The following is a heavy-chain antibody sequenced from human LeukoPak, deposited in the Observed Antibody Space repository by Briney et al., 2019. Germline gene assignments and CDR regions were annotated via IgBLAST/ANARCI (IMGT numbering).Heavy chain of an antibody. CDR1: GFTFSSYA. CDR3: AKGRSGSYSALDY. D-gene: IGHD3-10*01. CDR2: ISGSGTTT. Sequence: GGSLRLSCAASGFTFSSYAMNWVRQAPGKGLEWVSAISGSGTTTYYADSVKGRFTISRGSSKNTLYLQMNSLRAEDTAVYYCAKGRSGSYSALDYWGQGTLVTVSS. V-gene: IGHV3-23*01. J-gene: IGHJ4*02.